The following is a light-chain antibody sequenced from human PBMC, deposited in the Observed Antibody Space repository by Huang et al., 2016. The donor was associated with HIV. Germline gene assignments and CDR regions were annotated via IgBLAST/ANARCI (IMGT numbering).Light chain of an antibody. CDR1: QSVGVY. CDR2: EAS. Sequence: EIVLTQSPATLSLSPGDRATLSCRASQSVGVYLAWYQQKPGQAPRLLIFEASNRATGSPDRCSGSGSGTDFTLTIDSLQPDDFAIYYCQQRTKWPPVLTFGGGTRVEIK. V-gene: IGKV3-11*01. J-gene: IGKJ4*01. CDR3: QQRTKWPPVLT.